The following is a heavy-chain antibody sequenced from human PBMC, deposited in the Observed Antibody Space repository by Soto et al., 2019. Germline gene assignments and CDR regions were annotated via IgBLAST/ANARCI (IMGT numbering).Heavy chain of an antibody. CDR2: IYYSGST. CDR3: ARERLHTAYYYGMDV. J-gene: IGHJ6*02. V-gene: IGHV4-59*01. CDR1: GGSISSYY. Sequence: QVQLQESGPGLVKPSETLSLTCTVSGGSISSYYWSWIRQPPGKGLEWIGYIYYSGSTNYNPSLKSRVTISVDTSKNQFSLKLSSVTAADTAVYYCARERLHTAYYYGMDVWGQGTTVTVSS. D-gene: IGHD5-18*01.